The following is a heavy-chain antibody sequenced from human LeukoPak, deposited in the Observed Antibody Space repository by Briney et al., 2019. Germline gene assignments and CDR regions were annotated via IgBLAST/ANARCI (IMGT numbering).Heavy chain of an antibody. CDR1: GFTFSGYG. CDR2: MRNDGSTE. V-gene: IGHV3-30*02. Sequence: GGSLRLSCTPSGFTFSGYGMHWVRQSPGKGLEWVAYMRNDGSTEYYAESVKGRFTISRDNSKNTLYLAMNSLRREDTAVYYCAKGYDSSGFYLDSWGQGTLVTVSS. J-gene: IGHJ4*02. D-gene: IGHD3-22*01. CDR3: AKGYDSSGFYLDS.